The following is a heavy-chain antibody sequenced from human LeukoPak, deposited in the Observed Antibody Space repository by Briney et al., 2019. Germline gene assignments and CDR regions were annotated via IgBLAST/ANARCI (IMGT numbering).Heavy chain of an antibody. J-gene: IGHJ4*02. CDR2: ISGSGDRT. V-gene: IGHV3-23*01. Sequence: GALRLSCAASGFTFSSYAMIWVRQVPGKGLEWLSAISGSGDRTNYADSVKGRFTISRDNSKNTMYLEMHSLRAEDTAFYYCAKDISTGWTHYWGQGTLVIVSS. CDR3: AKDISTGWTHY. D-gene: IGHD6-19*01. CDR1: GFTFSSYA.